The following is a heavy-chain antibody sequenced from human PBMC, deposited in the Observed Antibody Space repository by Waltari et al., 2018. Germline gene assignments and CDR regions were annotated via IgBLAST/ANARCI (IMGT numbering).Heavy chain of an antibody. CDR2: IVPNGERP. CDR1: GSLCGERA. V-gene: IGHV3-9*01. CDR3: VKDLLAGGADV. D-gene: IGHD1-26*01. J-gene: IGHJ6*02. Sequence: EVQLVESGGGLVQPGRSLRLSCAAPGSLCGERAMRGVRQGPGKGLEGVGVIVPNGERPGYADSVKGRFTISRDNAKNSLFLQMNSLRAEDTALYYCVKDLLAGGADVWGQGTKV.